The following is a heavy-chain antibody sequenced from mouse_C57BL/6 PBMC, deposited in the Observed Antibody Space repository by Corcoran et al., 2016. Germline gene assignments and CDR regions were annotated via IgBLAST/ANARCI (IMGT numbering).Heavy chain of an antibody. J-gene: IGHJ1*03. CDR3: ATPDGYSSYRYFDV. V-gene: IGHV1-26*01. Sequence: EVQLQQSVPELVKPGASVKISCKASGYTFTDYYMNWVKQSHGKSLEWIGDINPNNGGTSYNQKFKGKATLTVDKSSSTAYMELRSLTSEDSAVHYCATPDGYSSYRYFDVWGTGTTVTVSS. CDR1: GYTFTDYY. D-gene: IGHD2-3*01. CDR2: INPNNGGT.